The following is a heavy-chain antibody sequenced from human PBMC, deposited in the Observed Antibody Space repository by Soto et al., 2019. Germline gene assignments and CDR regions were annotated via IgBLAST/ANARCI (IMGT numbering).Heavy chain of an antibody. CDR3: ARGGLLPDY. Sequence: QLQLQECGSGLVKPSQTLSLTCAVSGGSTSSGGYSWSWLRQPPGKGLEWIGYISHSGSTYYNPSRKSRVTISVDTSKNQFSLRLSSVTAADTAVYYCARGGLLPDYWGQGTLVTVSS. CDR2: ISHSGST. V-gene: IGHV4-30-2*01. D-gene: IGHD6-19*01. CDR1: GGSTSSGGYS. J-gene: IGHJ4*02.